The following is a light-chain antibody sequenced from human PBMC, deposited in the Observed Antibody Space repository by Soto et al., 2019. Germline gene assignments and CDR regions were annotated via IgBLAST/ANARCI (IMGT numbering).Light chain of an antibody. Sequence: IQLTQSPSSLSASVGDRVTITCRASQGISSFLAWYQQKPGKAPKLLIYGASTLQSGVPSRFSGSGSGTAFTLTIGSLQPEDFATYYCQQLNSFPIPCGPGTKVDIK. V-gene: IGKV1-9*01. CDR3: QQLNSFPIP. CDR2: GAS. J-gene: IGKJ3*01. CDR1: QGISSF.